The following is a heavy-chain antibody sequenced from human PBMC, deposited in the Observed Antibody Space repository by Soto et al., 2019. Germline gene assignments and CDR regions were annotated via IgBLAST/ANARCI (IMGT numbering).Heavy chain of an antibody. CDR1: GDSVTRSNW. J-gene: IGHJ6*02. V-gene: IGHV4-4*02. D-gene: IGHD6-19*01. CDR2: IYHSGNT. Sequence: SSETLSLTCAVSGDSVTRSNWWSWVRQSPGKGLEWIGEIYHSGNTKYNPSLKSRITMSVDKAKNQFSLKMTSVTAADTAVYYCATSGWNEDFYYYYGMDVWGQGTRVTVSS. CDR3: ATSGWNEDFYYYYGMDV.